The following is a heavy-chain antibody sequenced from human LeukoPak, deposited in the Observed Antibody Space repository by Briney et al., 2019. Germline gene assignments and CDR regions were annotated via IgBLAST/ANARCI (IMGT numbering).Heavy chain of an antibody. D-gene: IGHD3-9*01. CDR1: GFILSDYD. V-gene: IGHV3-11*01. CDR3: ARRSTKYYDTLTGYYFTSSGMDV. Sequence: GGSLRLSCAAAGFILSDYDMSWIRQAPGKWLEWVSYIRRGGSTIYYADSVEGRFTISRDNAKNSLYLQMNGLRAEDTAVYYCARRSTKYYDTLTGYYFTSSGMDVWGQGTTVTVSS. J-gene: IGHJ6*02. CDR2: IRRGGSTI.